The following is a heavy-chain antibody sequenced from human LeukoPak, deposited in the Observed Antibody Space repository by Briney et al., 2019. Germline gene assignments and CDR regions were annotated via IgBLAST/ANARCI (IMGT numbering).Heavy chain of an antibody. CDR3: SSLYYYDSSGYTIFDY. D-gene: IGHD3-22*01. CDR2: ISGSGGST. V-gene: IGHV3-23*01. Sequence: PGGSLRLSCAASGFTFSSYAMGWVRQAPGKGLEWVSAISGSGGSTYYADSVKGRFTISRDNYKNTLYLQVNSLRAEDTAVYYCSSLYYYDSSGYTIFDYWGQGTLVTVSS. CDR1: GFTFSSYA. J-gene: IGHJ4*02.